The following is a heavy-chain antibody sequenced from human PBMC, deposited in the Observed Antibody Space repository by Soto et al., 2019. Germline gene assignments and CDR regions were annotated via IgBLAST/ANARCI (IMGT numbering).Heavy chain of an antibody. D-gene: IGHD2-8*01. CDR1: GGSISSGGYY. V-gene: IGHV4-31*03. CDR3: ARTPRLYSPPLYGMDV. CDR2: IYYSGST. Sequence: PSETLSLTCTVSGGSISSGGYYWSWIRQHPGKGLEWIGYIYYSGSTYYNQSLKSRVTISVDTSKNQFSLKLSSVTAADTAVYYCARTPRLYSPPLYGMDVWGQGTTVTVSS. J-gene: IGHJ6*02.